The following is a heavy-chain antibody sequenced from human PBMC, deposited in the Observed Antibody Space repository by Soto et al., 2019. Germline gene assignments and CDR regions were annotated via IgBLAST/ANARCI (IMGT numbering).Heavy chain of an antibody. CDR1: GGSISSYY. Sequence: SETLSLTCTVSGGSISSYYWSWIRQPPGKGLEWIGYIYHSGSTYYNPSLKSRVTISLDTSKTQFSLTLKSVTAADTAVYYCARRGFGLFYYGTSGSPDFYYYNMDVWGQGTTVTVSS. D-gene: IGHD3-22*01. J-gene: IGHJ6*03. V-gene: IGHV4-59*08. CDR3: ARRGFGLFYYGTSGSPDFYYYNMDV. CDR2: IYHSGST.